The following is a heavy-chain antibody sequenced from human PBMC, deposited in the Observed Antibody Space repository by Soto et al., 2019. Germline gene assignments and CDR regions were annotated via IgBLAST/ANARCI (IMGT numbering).Heavy chain of an antibody. CDR1: GFTFSSYD. CDR2: ISGGGGSSTTI. V-gene: IGHV3-48*02. Sequence: EVQLVESGGGLVQPGGSLRLSGAVSGFTFSSYDMNWVRQAPGKGLEWGSYISGGGGSSTTIYYADSVKGRFTISRENAKNSLYLQMNSLRDEDTAVYYCARVAGVGDQDEYWGQGTLVTVSS. J-gene: IGHJ4*02. D-gene: IGHD1-26*01. CDR3: ARVAGVGDQDEY.